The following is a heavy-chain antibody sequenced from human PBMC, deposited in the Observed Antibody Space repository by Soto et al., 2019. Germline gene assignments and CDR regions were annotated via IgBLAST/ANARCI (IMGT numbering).Heavy chain of an antibody. J-gene: IGHJ4*02. Sequence: PSQTPSLTCAISGDSVSSNTAAWNWIRSSPSRGLEWLGRTYYRSNWRHDYAVSVSSRITVNPDTSKNHLSLLLNSVTPDDTAVYYCARGVAGSGFDLWGQGTLVTVSS. CDR2: TYYRSNWRH. CDR1: GDSVSSNTAA. CDR3: ARGVAGSGFDL. V-gene: IGHV6-1*01. D-gene: IGHD6-19*01.